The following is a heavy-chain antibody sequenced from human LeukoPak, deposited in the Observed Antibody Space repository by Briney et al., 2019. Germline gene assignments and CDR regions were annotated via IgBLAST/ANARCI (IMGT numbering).Heavy chain of an antibody. D-gene: IGHD2-2*01. CDR1: GGSISSYY. Sequence: SETLSLTCTVPGGSISSYYWSWLRQPPGKGLEWIGYIYYSGSTNYNPSLKSRVTISVDTSKNQFSLKLSSVTAADTAVYYCARVGGRYCSSTSCYVDWFDPWGQGTLVTVSS. CDR2: IYYSGST. V-gene: IGHV4-59*01. CDR3: ARVGGRYCSSTSCYVDWFDP. J-gene: IGHJ5*02.